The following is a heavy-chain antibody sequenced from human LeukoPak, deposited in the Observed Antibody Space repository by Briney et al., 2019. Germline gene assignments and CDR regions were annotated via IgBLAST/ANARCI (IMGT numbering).Heavy chain of an antibody. Sequence: PGGSLRLSCAASGFTASGSYMSWVRQAPGKGLEWVSVIHSGGSTYYADSVKGRFTISRDNSQNTLYLQMDSLRAEDTALYYCARDVGYYYDGSGAYWGQGTLVTVSS. D-gene: IGHD3-22*01. V-gene: IGHV3-53*01. J-gene: IGHJ4*02. CDR3: ARDVGYYYDGSGAY. CDR1: GFTASGSY. CDR2: IHSGGST.